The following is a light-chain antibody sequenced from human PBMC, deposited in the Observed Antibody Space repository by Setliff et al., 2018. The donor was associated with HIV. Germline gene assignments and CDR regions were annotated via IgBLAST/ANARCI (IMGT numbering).Light chain of an antibody. CDR1: STDIGGYNF. Sequence: SALAQPASVSGSPGQSITISCNGTSTDIGGYNFVSWYQQYPGKAPKLIIYDVTRRPSGVSDRFSASKSGNTASLTISGLQAEDESDYYCSSYTKSVTYVLFGGGTKVTVL. V-gene: IGLV2-14*03. CDR2: DVT. J-gene: IGLJ2*01. CDR3: SSYTKSVTYVL.